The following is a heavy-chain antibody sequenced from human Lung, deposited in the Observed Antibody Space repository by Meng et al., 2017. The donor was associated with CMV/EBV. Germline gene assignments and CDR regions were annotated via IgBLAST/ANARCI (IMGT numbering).Heavy chain of an antibody. J-gene: IGHJ6*02. CDR2: VSYDGSHK. CDR3: ARGIKEWSYFYYHAMDV. V-gene: IGHV3-30*04. D-gene: IGHD3-3*01. Sequence: GGSLRLXCAASGFTFSSSAMHWVRQAPGKGLEWVAVVSYDGSHKYYADSVKGRFTISRDNSKNSLYLQMNSLRPEDTAVYYCARGIKEWSYFYYHAMDVRRQGXTVTVSS. CDR1: GFTFSSSA.